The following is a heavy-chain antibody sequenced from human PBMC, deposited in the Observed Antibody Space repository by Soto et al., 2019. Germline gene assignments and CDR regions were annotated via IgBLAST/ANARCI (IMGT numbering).Heavy chain of an antibody. Sequence: PSETLSLTCTVSGGSIRSSGCYWGWIRQPPGKGLEWIGSIYYSGSTYYNPSLKGRFTISRDNAKNSLYLQMNSLRAEDTALYYCASLDTAMIGAAYWGQGTQVTVSS. D-gene: IGHD5-18*01. CDR1: GGSIRSSGCY. V-gene: IGHV4-39*01. CDR3: ASLDTAMIGAAY. CDR2: IYYSGST. J-gene: IGHJ4*02.